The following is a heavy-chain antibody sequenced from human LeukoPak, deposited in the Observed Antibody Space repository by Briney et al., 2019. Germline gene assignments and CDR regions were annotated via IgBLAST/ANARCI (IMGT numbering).Heavy chain of an antibody. D-gene: IGHD3-10*01. J-gene: IGHJ4*02. CDR3: AKEGGDVLLWFGELLPRIYFDY. CDR1: GFTFSSYA. CDR2: ISGSGGST. V-gene: IGHV3-23*01. Sequence: GSLRLSCAASGFTFSSYAMSWVRQAPGKGLEWVSAISGSGGSTYYADSVKGRFTISRDNSKNTPYLQMNSLRAEDTAVYYCAKEGGDVLLWFGELLPRIYFDYWGQGTLVTVSS.